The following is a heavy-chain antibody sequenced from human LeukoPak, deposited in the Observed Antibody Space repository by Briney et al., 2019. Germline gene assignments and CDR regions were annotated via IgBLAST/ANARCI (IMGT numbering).Heavy chain of an antibody. Sequence: GGSLRLSCAASGXTFSNYWVHWVRQAPGKGLVWVSRINGDGTVTFYADSVKGRFTISRDNAKNTLFLQMNSLRAEHTAVYYCTPGGGRGTLVTVSS. CDR3: TPG. J-gene: IGHJ4*02. CDR2: INGDGTVT. D-gene: IGHD3-10*01. V-gene: IGHV3-74*01. CDR1: GXTFSNYW.